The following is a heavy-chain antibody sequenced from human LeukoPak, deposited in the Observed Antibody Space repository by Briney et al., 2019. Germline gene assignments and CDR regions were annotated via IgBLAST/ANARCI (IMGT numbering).Heavy chain of an antibody. D-gene: IGHD6-19*01. V-gene: IGHV3-23*01. J-gene: IGHJ4*02. CDR1: GLTFSSYA. CDR2: ISGSGGNT. Sequence: GGSVRLFCAASGLTFSSYAMSWVRQAPGKGLEWVSAISGSGGNTYYADSVKGRFTISRDNSKNTQYLKMNSLRAEDTSVYYCAKASEGSYWGQGTLVTVSS. CDR3: AKASEGSY.